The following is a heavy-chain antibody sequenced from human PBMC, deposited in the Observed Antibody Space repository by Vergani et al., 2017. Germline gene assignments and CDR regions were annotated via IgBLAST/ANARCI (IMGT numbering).Heavy chain of an antibody. V-gene: IGHV3-7*01. CDR3: ARDLRLMYNRFDP. J-gene: IGHJ5*02. D-gene: IGHD3-3*01. CDR2: IKQDGSEK. CDR1: GFTFSSYW. Sequence: EVQLVESGGGLVQPGGSLRLSCAASGFTFSSYWMSWVRQAPGKGLEWVANIKQDGSEKYYVDSVKGRFTVSRDNSQSTLYLQMNSLRAEDTAMYYCARDLRLMYNRFDPWGQGTLVTVSS.